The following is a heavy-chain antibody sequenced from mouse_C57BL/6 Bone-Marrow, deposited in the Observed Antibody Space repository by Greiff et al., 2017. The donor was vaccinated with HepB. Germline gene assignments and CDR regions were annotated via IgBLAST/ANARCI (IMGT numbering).Heavy chain of an antibody. D-gene: IGHD1-1*01. CDR1: GFTFSDYG. CDR3: ARPVAGSHGRFAY. CDR2: ISSGSSTI. V-gene: IGHV5-17*01. Sequence: EVKLMESGGGLVKPGGSLKLSCAASGFTFSDYGMHWVRQAPEKGLEWVAYISSGSSTIYYADTVKGRFTISRDNAKNTLFLQMTSLRSEDTAMYYCARPVAGSHGRFAYWGQGTLVTVSA. J-gene: IGHJ3*01.